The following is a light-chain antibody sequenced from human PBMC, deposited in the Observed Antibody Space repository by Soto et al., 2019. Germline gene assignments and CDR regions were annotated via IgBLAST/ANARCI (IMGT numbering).Light chain of an antibody. J-gene: IGKJ5*01. Sequence: IVLTHSPGTLSLSPWERATLSCRASQSVSSSYLAWYQQKPGQAPRLLIYGASSRATGIPDRFSGSGSGTDFTLTISRLEPEDFAVYYCQQYGSSPTTFAQGTRLAIK. V-gene: IGKV3-20*01. CDR3: QQYGSSPTT. CDR1: QSVSSSY. CDR2: GAS.